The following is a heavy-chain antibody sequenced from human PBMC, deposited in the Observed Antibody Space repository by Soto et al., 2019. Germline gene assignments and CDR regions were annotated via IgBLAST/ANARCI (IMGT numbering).Heavy chain of an antibody. J-gene: IGHJ6*02. CDR1: GFTFSSYG. CDR3: AKDRGIAAAGPGWAYGMDV. Sequence: GGSLRLSCAASGFTFSSYGMHWVRQAPGKGLEWVAVISYDGSNKYYADSVKGRFTISRDNSKNTLYLQMNSLRAEDTAVYYCAKDRGIAAAGPGWAYGMDVWGQGTTVTVAS. V-gene: IGHV3-30*18. CDR2: ISYDGSNK. D-gene: IGHD6-13*01.